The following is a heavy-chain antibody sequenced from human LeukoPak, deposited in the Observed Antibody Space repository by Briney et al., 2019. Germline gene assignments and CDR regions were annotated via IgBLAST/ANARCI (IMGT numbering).Heavy chain of an antibody. Sequence: PSETLSLTCTVSGGSISSSSYYWGWIRQPPGKGLEWIGSIYDSGSTYYNPSLKSRVTISVDTSKNQFSLKLSSVTAPDTAVYYCARHDVYFSSTRVVAATLHNWFDPWGQGTLVTVSS. D-gene: IGHD2-15*01. V-gene: IGHV4-39*01. CDR2: IYDSGST. CDR1: GGSISSSSYY. J-gene: IGHJ5*02. CDR3: ARHDVYFSSTRVVAATLHNWFDP.